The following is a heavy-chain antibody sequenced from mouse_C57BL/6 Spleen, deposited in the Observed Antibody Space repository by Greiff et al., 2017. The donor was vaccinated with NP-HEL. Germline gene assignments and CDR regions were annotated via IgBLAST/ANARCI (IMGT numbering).Heavy chain of an antibody. CDR3: ARALNWDRDYAMDY. CDR2: ISYGGSYT. CDR1: GFTFSSYA. Sequence: EVHLVESGGGLVKPGGSLKLSCAASGFTFSSYAMSWVRQTPEKRLEWVATISYGGSYTYYPDNVKGRFTISRDNAKNNLYLQMSHLKSEDTAMYYCARALNWDRDYAMDYWGQGTSVTVSS. J-gene: IGHJ4*01. V-gene: IGHV5-4*01. D-gene: IGHD4-1*01.